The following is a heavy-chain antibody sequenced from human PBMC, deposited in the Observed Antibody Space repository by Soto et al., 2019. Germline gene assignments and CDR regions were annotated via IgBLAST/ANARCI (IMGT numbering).Heavy chain of an antibody. D-gene: IGHD5-18*01. CDR3: ARSPLHYGYYYFDY. CDR2: IYYSGST. V-gene: IGHV4-59*01. J-gene: IGHJ4*02. CDR1: GGSISSYY. Sequence: SETLSLTCTVSGGSISSYYWSWIRQPPGKGLEWIGYIYYSGSTNYNPSLKSRVTISVDTSKNQFSLKLSSVTAADTAVYYCARSPLHYGYYYFDYWGQGTLVTVSS.